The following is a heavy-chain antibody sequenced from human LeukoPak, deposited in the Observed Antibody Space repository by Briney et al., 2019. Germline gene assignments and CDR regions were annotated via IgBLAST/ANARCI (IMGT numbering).Heavy chain of an antibody. CDR1: GYTFTNYY. V-gene: IGHV1-46*01. D-gene: IGHD3-22*01. CDR2: INPSGGST. Sequence: ASVKVSCKASGYTFTNYYMHWVRQVPGQGLEWMGIINPSGGSTSYAQKFQGRVTMTRDTSTSTVYMELSSLRSEDTAVYYCARDRDDSSGYYYAVDFDYWGQGTLVTVSS. J-gene: IGHJ4*02. CDR3: ARDRDDSSGYYYAVDFDY.